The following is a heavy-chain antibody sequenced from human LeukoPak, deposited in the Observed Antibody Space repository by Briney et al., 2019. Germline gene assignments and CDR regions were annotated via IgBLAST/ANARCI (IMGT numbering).Heavy chain of an antibody. CDR3: ARDVRWLRFVFDH. Sequence: GGPLRLPCAASGFTLSDYSMNGPRQAPGKGLECVSYISSSSSTVYYADSVKGRFTISRDNAKNSLYLQMNSLRDEDTAVYYCARDVRWLRFVFDHWGQGIPVTASS. CDR1: GFTLSDYS. V-gene: IGHV3-48*02. CDR2: ISSSSSTV. J-gene: IGHJ4*02. D-gene: IGHD5-12*01.